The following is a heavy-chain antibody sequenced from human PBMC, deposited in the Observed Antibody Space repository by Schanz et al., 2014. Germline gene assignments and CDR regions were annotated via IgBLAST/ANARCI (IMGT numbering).Heavy chain of an antibody. Sequence: QVQLQESGPGLVKSSETLSLTCTVSGGSISSFYWGWIRQPAGKGLEWIGRIYTSGSTNYNPSLKSRVTMSLDTSKNQSSLKLSSVTAADTAVYYCARHVLPYDAFDIWGQGTVVTVSS. CDR3: ARHVLPYDAFDI. J-gene: IGHJ3*02. CDR2: IYTSGST. V-gene: IGHV4-4*07. CDR1: GGSISSFY. D-gene: IGHD3-10*02.